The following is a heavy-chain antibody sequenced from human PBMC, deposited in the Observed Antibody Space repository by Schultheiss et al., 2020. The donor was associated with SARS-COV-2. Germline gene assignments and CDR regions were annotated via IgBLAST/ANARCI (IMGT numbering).Heavy chain of an antibody. CDR3: ARGSVARYWYFDL. D-gene: IGHD4-23*01. CDR2: INHSGST. Sequence: SETLSLTCAVYGGSFSGYYWSWIRQPPGKGLEWIGEINHSGSTNYNPSLKSRVTISVDTSKNQFSLKLSSVTAADTAVYYCARGSVARYWYFDLWGRGTLVTVSS. J-gene: IGHJ2*01. V-gene: IGHV4-34*01. CDR1: GGSFSGYY.